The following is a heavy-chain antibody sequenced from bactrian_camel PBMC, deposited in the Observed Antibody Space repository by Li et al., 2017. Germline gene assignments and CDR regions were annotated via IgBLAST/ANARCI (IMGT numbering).Heavy chain of an antibody. Sequence: QLVESGGGSVQAGGSLRLSCRAKGTIYYDACVGWLRQASGKEREGVAAIDKEGSTSYIDSVKGRFTVSRDNGKDTLYLQMNSLKIEDTAVYYCALGSSRQAKMTARGKGTQVTVS. CDR2: IDKEGST. V-gene: IGHV3S53*01. J-gene: IGHJ4*01. CDR1: GTIYYDAC. D-gene: IGHD3*01.